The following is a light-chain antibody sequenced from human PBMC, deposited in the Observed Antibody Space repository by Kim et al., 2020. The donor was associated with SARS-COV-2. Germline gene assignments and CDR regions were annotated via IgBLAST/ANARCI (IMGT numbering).Light chain of an antibody. CDR3: QQYDRFPIT. CDR1: QHVSSW. CDR2: AAS. Sequence: ASVGDTVTISCRASQHVSSWVAWFQQKPGEAPKSLIYAASSLQRGGPSRFSGSGFGTDFTLTISSLQPDDFASYFCQQYDRFPITFGQGTRLEIK. V-gene: IGKV1D-16*01. J-gene: IGKJ5*01.